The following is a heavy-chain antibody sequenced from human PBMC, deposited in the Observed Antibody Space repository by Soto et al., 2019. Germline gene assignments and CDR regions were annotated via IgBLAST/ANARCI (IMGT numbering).Heavy chain of an antibody. CDR1: GYNFANYW. CDR3: AAGYTTGPDAFDI. CDR2: IFPGDSDT. Sequence: GESLKISCKGSGYNFANYWIGWVRQMPGKGLEWMGMIFPGDSDTKNSPSLQGQITMSVDKSDSSAYLQWRSLKASDTAMYYCAAGYTTGPDAFDIWGQGTMVTV. V-gene: IGHV5-51*01. J-gene: IGHJ3*02. D-gene: IGHD6-13*01.